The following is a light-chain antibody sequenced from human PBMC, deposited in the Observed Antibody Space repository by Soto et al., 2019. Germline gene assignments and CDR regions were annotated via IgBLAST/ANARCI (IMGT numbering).Light chain of an antibody. CDR2: DAS. V-gene: IGKV1D-12*01. CDR3: QQANSFPIT. Sequence: DIQMTQSPSSVSASVGDRFTITCLASQDISNWLAWYQQKPGKAPRFLIYDASSLQSGVPSRFSGSGSGTHFTLTISSLQPEDFATYYCQQANSFPITFGQGTRLEIK. CDR1: QDISNW. J-gene: IGKJ5*01.